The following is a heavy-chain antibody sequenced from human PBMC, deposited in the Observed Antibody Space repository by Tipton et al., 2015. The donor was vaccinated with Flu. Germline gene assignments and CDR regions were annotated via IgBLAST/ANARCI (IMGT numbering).Heavy chain of an antibody. CDR1: GDSINTYSFF. D-gene: IGHD1-7*01. Sequence: TLSLTCTVSGDSINTYSFFWSWIRQVPGKGLEWIGYIHSSGGTYYNPSVKTRVNISIDTSTNQFSLRLTSVTAADTAVYYCARRGTFFFDYWGQGALVTVSS. CDR3: ARRGTFFFDY. CDR2: IHSSGGT. V-gene: IGHV4-31*03. J-gene: IGHJ4*02.